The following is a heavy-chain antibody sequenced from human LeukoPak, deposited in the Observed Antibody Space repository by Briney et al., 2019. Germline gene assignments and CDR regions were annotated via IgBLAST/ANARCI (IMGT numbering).Heavy chain of an antibody. J-gene: IGHJ5*02. Sequence: SVKVSCKASRGTFSSYAISWVPQAPGQGLEWMGGIIPIFGTPNYAQKSQGRVTITTAESTSTAYKKLSNLRSEVTPVYYCARDNLSWLDPWRQGPLVTVSS. CDR2: IIPIFGTP. CDR3: ARDNLSWLDP. CDR1: RGTFSSYA. V-gene: IGHV1-69*05.